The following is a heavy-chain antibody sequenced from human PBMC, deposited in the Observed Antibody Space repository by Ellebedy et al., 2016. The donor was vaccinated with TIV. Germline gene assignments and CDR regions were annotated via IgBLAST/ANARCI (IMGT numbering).Heavy chain of an antibody. CDR3: ARGRNYYGSGSYSHYYYYYGMDV. D-gene: IGHD3-10*01. CDR2: ISYDGSNK. V-gene: IGHV3-30-3*01. CDR1: GFTFSSYA. J-gene: IGHJ6*02. Sequence: GGSLRLSXAASGFTFSSYAMHWVRQAPGKGLEWVAVISYDGSNKYYADSVKGRFTISRDNSKNTLYLQMNSLRAEDTAVYYCARGRNYYGSGSYSHYYYYYGMDVWGQGTTVTVSS.